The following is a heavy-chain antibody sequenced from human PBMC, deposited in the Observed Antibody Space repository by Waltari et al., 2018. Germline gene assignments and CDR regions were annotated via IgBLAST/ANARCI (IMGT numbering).Heavy chain of an antibody. D-gene: IGHD2-15*01. CDR3: VRLEDCSGPGGNCYSGDSFALDV. Sequence: QVRLQQWGAGLLQPSETLSLTCAVYGGSFRGYYWGWIRQPPGKWLEWIGEINHGGNTNYNPSLRGRIAMSVDTSKNQFSLILKSLTAADTAWYYCVRLEDCSGPGGNCYSGDSFALDVWGQGTTVTVSS. CDR1: GGSFRGYY. V-gene: IGHV4-34*02. CDR2: INHGGNT. J-gene: IGHJ6*02.